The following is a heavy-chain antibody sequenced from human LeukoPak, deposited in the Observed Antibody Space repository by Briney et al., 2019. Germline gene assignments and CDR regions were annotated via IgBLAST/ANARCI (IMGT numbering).Heavy chain of an antibody. D-gene: IGHD2-21*02. Sequence: GGSLRLSCAVSGFTLTTYSMSWVRQAPGKGAEWVSYIGYSGRDTYYADSVKGRFAISRDTAENALYLQMHSLRVEDTAVYYCARRDGYYMDVWGKGTTVTVSS. J-gene: IGHJ6*03. CDR3: ARRDGYYMDV. V-gene: IGHV3-21*05. CDR2: IGYSGRDT. CDR1: GFTLTTYS.